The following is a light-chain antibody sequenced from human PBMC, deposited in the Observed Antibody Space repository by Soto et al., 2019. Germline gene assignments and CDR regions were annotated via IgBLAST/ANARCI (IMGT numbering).Light chain of an antibody. CDR1: QSVSSN. CDR3: QPYNNWPRT. Sequence: EIVMTQSPGTLSVSPGERATLSCRASQSVSSNLAWYQQKPGQAPRLLIYGASTRATGIPARFSGSGSGTEFTLTISSLQSEDFAVYYCQPYNNWPRTFGQGTKVEIK. V-gene: IGKV3-15*01. CDR2: GAS. J-gene: IGKJ1*01.